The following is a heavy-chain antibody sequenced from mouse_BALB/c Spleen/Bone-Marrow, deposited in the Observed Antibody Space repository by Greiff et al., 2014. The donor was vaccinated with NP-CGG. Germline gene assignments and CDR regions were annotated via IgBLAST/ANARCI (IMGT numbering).Heavy chain of an antibody. CDR1: GFTFSSFG. CDR3: ARKDYFGYAAMDY. Sequence: EVMLVESGGGLVQPGGSRKLSCAASGFTFSSFGMHWVRQAPEKGLEWVAYISGGSSIIYYADTVKGRVTISRDNPKNTLFLQMTSLRSEDTAIYYCARKDYFGYAAMDYWGQGTSVTVSS. CDR2: ISGGSSII. V-gene: IGHV5-17*02. D-gene: IGHD1-2*01. J-gene: IGHJ4*01.